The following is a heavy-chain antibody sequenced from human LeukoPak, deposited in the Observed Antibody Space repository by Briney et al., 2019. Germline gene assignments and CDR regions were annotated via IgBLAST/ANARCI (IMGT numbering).Heavy chain of an antibody. V-gene: IGHV4-4*07. CDR3: ARALPPDYSYYYYYYMDV. Sequence: PSETLSLTCAVPLGSISSYYWSWIRQPAGKGLEWIGRLYTSEITNYNTPRKSRVTMSVDTSKNHFSLKLSSVTAADTAVYYCARALPPDYSYYYYYYMDVWGKGTTVTVSS. J-gene: IGHJ6*03. CDR1: LGSISSYY. CDR2: LYTSEIT. D-gene: IGHD4-11*01.